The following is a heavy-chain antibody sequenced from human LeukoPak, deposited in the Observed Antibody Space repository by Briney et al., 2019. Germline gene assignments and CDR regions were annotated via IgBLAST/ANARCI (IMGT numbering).Heavy chain of an antibody. V-gene: IGHV1-2*02. CDR3: ARSFLYYYDSSGYSYMDV. Sequence: GASVKVSCKASGYTFTGYYMHWVRQAPGQGLEWMGWINPNSGGTNYAQKFQGRVTMTRDTSISTAYMELSRLRSDDTAVYYCARSFLYYYDSSGYSYMDVWGKGTTVTVSS. J-gene: IGHJ6*03. CDR2: INPNSGGT. D-gene: IGHD3-22*01. CDR1: GYTFTGYY.